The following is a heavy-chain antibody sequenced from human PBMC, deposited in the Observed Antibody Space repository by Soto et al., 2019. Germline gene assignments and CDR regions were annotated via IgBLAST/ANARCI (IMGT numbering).Heavy chain of an antibody. J-gene: IGHJ6*02. Sequence: QTGGSLRLSCLASGFTFTDHYMDWVRQAPGTWLEWIARTKNKPNNYTTTYAASVKGRFTISRDDSESSLYLQMNNLKTEDTAVYYCAREIRRDYYYYYPLDVWGQGXTVTVYS. CDR3: AREIRRDYYYYYPLDV. CDR2: TKNKPNNYTT. V-gene: IGHV3-72*01. CDR1: GFTFTDHY.